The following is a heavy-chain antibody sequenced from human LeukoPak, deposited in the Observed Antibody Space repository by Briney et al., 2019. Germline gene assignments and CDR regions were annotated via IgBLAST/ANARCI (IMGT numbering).Heavy chain of an antibody. J-gene: IGHJ4*02. CDR2: INHSEST. V-gene: IGHV4-34*01. D-gene: IGHD3-22*01. Sequence: SETLSLTCAVYGGSFSDYYWSWIRQPPGKGLEWIGAINHSESTNYNPSLRSRVTISVDTSKNQFSLKLSSVTAADTAVYYCASRHAYYYDSSGYFYDYWGQGTLVTVSS. CDR1: GGSFSDYY. CDR3: ASRHAYYYDSSGYFYDY.